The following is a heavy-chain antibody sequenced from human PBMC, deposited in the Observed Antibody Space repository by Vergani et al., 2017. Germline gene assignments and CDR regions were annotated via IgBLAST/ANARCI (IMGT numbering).Heavy chain of an antibody. D-gene: IGHD3-22*01. CDR3: ARGYDSSGYYFVPYYGMDV. J-gene: IGHJ6*02. CDR1: GASVNSYY. Sequence: QAQLQESGPGLVKPSETLSLTCTVSGASVNSYYWSWIRQPPGKGLEWMGYVSFRGDTLYDPSVKGRMTISLNTSSNQFSLYLTSVTAADTAVYYCARGYDSSGYYFVPYYGMDVWGQGTTVTVSS. CDR2: VSFRGDT. V-gene: IGHV4-59*02.